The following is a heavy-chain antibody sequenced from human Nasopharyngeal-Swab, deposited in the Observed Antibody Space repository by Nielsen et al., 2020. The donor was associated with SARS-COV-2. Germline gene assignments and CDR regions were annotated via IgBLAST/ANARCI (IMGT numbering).Heavy chain of an antibody. CDR3: AKAALIGNYFYYYYYMDV. Sequence: WSRQPPGKGLEWVAVISYDGSNKYYADSVKGRFTISRDNSKNTLYLQMNSLRAEDTAVYYCAKAALIGNYFYYYYYMDVWGKGTTVTVSS. D-gene: IGHD1-26*01. CDR2: ISYDGSNK. V-gene: IGHV3-30*18. J-gene: IGHJ6*03.